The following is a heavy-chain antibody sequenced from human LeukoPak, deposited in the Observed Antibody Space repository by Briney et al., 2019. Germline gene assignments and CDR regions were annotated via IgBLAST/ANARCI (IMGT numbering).Heavy chain of an antibody. CDR3: ARLLAAAGGYYFDY. J-gene: IGHJ4*01. V-gene: IGHV4-59*08. CDR2: IYYSGST. Sequence: KASETPSLTCTVSGGSISSYYWSWIRQPPGKGLEWIGYIYYSGSTNYNPSLKSRVTISVDTSKNQFSLKLSSVTAADTAVYYCARLLAAAGGYYFDYWGEGTLATVYS. CDR1: GGSISSYY. D-gene: IGHD6-13*01.